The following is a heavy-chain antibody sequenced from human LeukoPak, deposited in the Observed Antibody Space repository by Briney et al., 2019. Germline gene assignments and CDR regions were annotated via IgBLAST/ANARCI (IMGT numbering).Heavy chain of an antibody. D-gene: IGHD3-22*01. CDR2: IKSKTAGGTT. J-gene: IGHJ4*02. V-gene: IGHV3-15*07. CDR1: GLTLSNVW. CDR3: AQGSGQYYEY. Sequence: GGSLRLSCAVSGLTLSNVWMNWIRQAPGKGLEWVGRIKSKTAGGTTDFAAPVKGRFSISRDDSQNMLYLQMDSLTSEDSAVYYCAQGSGQYYEYWGQGTLVTVSS.